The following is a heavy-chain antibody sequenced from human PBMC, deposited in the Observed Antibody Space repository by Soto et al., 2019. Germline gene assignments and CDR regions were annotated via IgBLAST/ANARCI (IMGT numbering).Heavy chain of an antibody. CDR2: IIPIYGTA. J-gene: IGHJ5*02. D-gene: IGHD3-3*01. CDR1: GGTFSSYA. V-gene: IGHV1-69*06. Sequence: QVQLVQSGAEVKKPGSSVKVSCKASGGTFSSYAISWVRQAPGQGLEWMGGIIPIYGTANYAQKFQGRVTITRDTSASKAYMELSSPRSEDTAVYYCARGGGLRFLEWSLDPWGQGTLVTVSS. CDR3: ARGGGLRFLEWSLDP.